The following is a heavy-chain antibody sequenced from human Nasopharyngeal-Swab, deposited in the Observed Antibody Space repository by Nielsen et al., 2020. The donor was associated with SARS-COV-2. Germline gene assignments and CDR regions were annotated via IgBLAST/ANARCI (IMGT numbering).Heavy chain of an antibody. CDR2: ISSSSSYI. J-gene: IGHJ4*02. Sequence: WIRQPPGKGLEWVSSISSSSSYIYYADSVKGRFTISRDNSKNTLYLQMNSLRAEDTAVYYCAKDQEYTYYYDSSGSAGYYFDYWGQGTLVTVSS. D-gene: IGHD3-22*01. CDR3: AKDQEYTYYYDSSGSAGYYFDY. V-gene: IGHV3-21*01.